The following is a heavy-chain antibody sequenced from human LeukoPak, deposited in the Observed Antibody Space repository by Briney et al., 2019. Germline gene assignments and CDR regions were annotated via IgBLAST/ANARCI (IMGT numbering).Heavy chain of an antibody. V-gene: IGHV3-30*18. CDR1: GFTFSSYG. D-gene: IGHD3-10*01. J-gene: IGHJ4*02. CDR3: AKDHYYGSGSYNMAPDY. Sequence: PRRCLRLSCAASGFTFSSYGMHWDRQAPSNGLEWVAVISYDGSNKYYTDSVKGRFTISRVISTNTLYLQMNSLRAEDTAVYYCAKDHYYGSGSYNMAPDYWGQGTLVTVSS. CDR2: ISYDGSNK.